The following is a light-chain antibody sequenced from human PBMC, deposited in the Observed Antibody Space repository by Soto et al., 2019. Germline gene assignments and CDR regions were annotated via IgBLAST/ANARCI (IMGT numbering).Light chain of an antibody. CDR1: QDIKRN. CDR2: DAS. V-gene: IGKV1-33*01. J-gene: IGKJ2*01. Sequence: DIQMTQSPSSLSASVGARVTITCQASQDIKRNMNWFQQRPGEAPQLLIYDASKLETGVPSRFSGGGSGTDFTFTITSLQPEDVATYFCQQYDYLPYTFGQGTKLEIK. CDR3: QQYDYLPYT.